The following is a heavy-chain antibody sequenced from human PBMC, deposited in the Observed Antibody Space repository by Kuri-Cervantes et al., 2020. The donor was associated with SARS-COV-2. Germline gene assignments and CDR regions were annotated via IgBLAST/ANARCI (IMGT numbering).Heavy chain of an antibody. CDR2: IDPSDSYT. V-gene: IGHV5-10-1*01. D-gene: IGHD3-10*01. Sequence: KVSCKGSGYSFTSYWISWVRQMPGKGLEWMGRIDPSDSYTNYSPSFQGHVTISADKSISTAYLQWSSLKASDTAMYYCARRETYYYGSGSYYESYYGLDVWGQGTTVTVSS. CDR1: GYSFTSYW. CDR3: ARRETYYYGSGSYYESYYGLDV. J-gene: IGHJ6*02.